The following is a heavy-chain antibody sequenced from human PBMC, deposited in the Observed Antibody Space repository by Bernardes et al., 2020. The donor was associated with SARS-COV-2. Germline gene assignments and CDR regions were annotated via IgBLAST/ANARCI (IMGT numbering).Heavy chain of an antibody. Sequence: SETLSLTRTVSGGSISSGSYYWSWIRQPAGKGLEWIGRIYTSGSTNYNPSLKSRVTISVDTSKNQFSLKLSSVTAADTAVYYCARTVVTLYYYGMDVWGQGTTVTVSS. CDR1: GGSISSGSYY. J-gene: IGHJ6*02. CDR3: ARTVVTLYYYGMDV. D-gene: IGHD2-21*02. CDR2: IYTSGST. V-gene: IGHV4-61*02.